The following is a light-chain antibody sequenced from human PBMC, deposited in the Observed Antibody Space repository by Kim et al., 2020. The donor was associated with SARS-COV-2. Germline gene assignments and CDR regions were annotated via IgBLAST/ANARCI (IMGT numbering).Light chain of an antibody. CDR3: SSYATPTSVV. CDR1: STDVGSYKF. Sequence: GQAITISCPGSSTDVGSYKFVSWYQQHPGKAPQLIIYDVTDRPSGVSQRFSGSRSGNTASLTISGLQTEDEADYFCSSYATPTSVVFGPGTKVTVL. CDR2: DVT. J-gene: IGLJ1*01. V-gene: IGLV2-14*03.